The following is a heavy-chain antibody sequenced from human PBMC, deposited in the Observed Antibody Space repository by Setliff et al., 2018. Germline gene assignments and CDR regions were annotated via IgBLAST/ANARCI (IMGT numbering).Heavy chain of an antibody. V-gene: IGHV4-34*01. CDR2: INHSGST. Sequence: SETLSFTCAVYGGSFSGYYWSWIRQPPGKGLEWIGEINHSGSTNYNPSLKSRVTISVDASKNQFSLKLSSVTAADTAVYYCARPYYYDSSGYYYDYWGQGTLVTVSS. D-gene: IGHD3-22*01. CDR1: GGSFSGYY. J-gene: IGHJ4*02. CDR3: ARPYYYDSSGYYYDY.